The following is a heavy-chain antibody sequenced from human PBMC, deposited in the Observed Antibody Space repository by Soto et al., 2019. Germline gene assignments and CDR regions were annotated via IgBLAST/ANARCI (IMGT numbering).Heavy chain of an antibody. CDR3: TRVGGYYGDYPNFDY. CDR1: GGSIRSYY. CDR2: IYYSGST. J-gene: IGHJ4*02. Sequence: SETLSLTCTVYGGSIRSYYWSWIRQPPGEGLEWIGNIYYSGSTNYNPSRKSRVTISVDMSKNQVSLKLSSVTAADTAVYYCTRVGGYYGDYPNFDYWGQGALVTVSS. V-gene: IGHV4-59*01. D-gene: IGHD4-17*01.